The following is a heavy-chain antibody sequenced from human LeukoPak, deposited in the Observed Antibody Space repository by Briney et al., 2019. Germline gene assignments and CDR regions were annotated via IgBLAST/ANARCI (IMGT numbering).Heavy chain of an antibody. V-gene: IGHV3-30*02. Sequence: GGSLRLSCAASGFTFSSSGMHWVRQAPGKGLEWVAFIRYDGSYKYYADSVRGRFTISRDNSKNTLYLQMNSLRAEDTAVYYCAKDRGSGGWPNYHYYGMDVWGQGTTVTVSS. CDR2: IRYDGSYK. CDR3: AKDRGSGGWPNYHYYGMDV. CDR1: GFTFSSSG. D-gene: IGHD3-10*01. J-gene: IGHJ6*02.